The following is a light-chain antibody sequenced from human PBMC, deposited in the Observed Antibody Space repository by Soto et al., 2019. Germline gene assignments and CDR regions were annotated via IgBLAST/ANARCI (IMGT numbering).Light chain of an antibody. CDR3: QQYDNWRPWT. CDR2: GVS. CDR1: ESVGSH. V-gene: IGKV3-15*01. J-gene: IGKJ1*01. Sequence: DTVMTQSPATLSLSPGETATLSCRASESVGSHLAWYQQIPGQAPRLLIYGVSTRATGIPARFRGSGSETEFSLTITSVQSEDFGVYFCQQYDNWRPWTFGEGTKVVI.